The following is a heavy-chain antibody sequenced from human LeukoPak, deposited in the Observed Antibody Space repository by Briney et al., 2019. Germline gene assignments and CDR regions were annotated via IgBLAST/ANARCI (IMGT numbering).Heavy chain of an antibody. V-gene: IGHV1-2*02. CDR3: AAHTAMAAY. Sequence: ASVKVSCKAPGYTFTGYYMHWVRQAPGQGLEWMEWINPKSGGTNYAQKFQGRVTMTRDTSISTAYMELSRLRSDDTAVYYCAAHTAMAAYWGQGTLVTVSS. CDR1: GYTFTGYY. J-gene: IGHJ4*02. CDR2: INPKSGGT. D-gene: IGHD5-18*01.